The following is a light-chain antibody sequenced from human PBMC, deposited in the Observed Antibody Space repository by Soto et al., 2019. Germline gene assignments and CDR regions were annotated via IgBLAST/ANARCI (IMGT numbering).Light chain of an antibody. CDR3: YSPDSSGGI. V-gene: IGLV3-10*01. CDR1: AFPKKY. CDR2: EDT. J-gene: IGLJ2*01. Sequence: SYELTQPPSLSVSPGQTARITCSGDAFPKKYAYWYQQRSGQAPVLVIYEDTKRPSGIPERFSGSSSWTTATLTISGAHVEDEGDYFCYSPDSSGGIFGGGTKLTVL.